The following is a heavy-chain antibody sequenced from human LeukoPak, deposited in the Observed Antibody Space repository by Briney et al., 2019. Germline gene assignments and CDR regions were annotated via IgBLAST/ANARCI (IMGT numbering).Heavy chain of an antibody. CDR2: IYYSGST. V-gene: IGHV4-59*08. CDR1: GGSISSYY. Sequence: KASETLSLTCTVPGGSISSYYWSWIRQPPGKGLEWIGYIYYSGSTNYNPSLKSRVTISVDTSKNQFSLKLSSVTAADTAVYYCASGGDILTGYYNAIDYWGQGTLVTVSS. CDR3: ASGGDILTGYYNAIDY. D-gene: IGHD3-9*01. J-gene: IGHJ4*02.